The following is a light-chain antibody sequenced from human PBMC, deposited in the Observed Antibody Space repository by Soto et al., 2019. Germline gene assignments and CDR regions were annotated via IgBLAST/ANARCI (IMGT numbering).Light chain of an antibody. CDR3: QKYNSAPRA. CDR2: AAS. J-gene: IGKJ1*01. CDR1: QGIGND. Sequence: AIQLTQSPSSLSASVGDRATISCRASQGIGNDLAWYQQKPGKAPRLLIFAASNLQSGVPSRFSGSGSGTDFTLTISSLQPEDVATYYCQKYNSAPRAFGQGTKVDIK. V-gene: IGKV1-6*01.